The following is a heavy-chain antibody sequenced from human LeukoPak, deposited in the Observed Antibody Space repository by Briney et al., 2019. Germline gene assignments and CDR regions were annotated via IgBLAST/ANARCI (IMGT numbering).Heavy chain of an antibody. V-gene: IGHV1-2*06. CDR3: ARGAVAVAVDSY. D-gene: IGHD6-19*01. J-gene: IGHJ4*02. CDR2: INPNSGGT. CDR1: GYTFTGYY. Sequence: ASVKVSCKASGYTFTGYYMHWVRQAPGQGLEWMGRINPNSGGTNYAQKFQGRVTTTRDTSISTAYMELSRLRSDDTAVYYCARGAVAVAVDSYWGQGTLVTVSS.